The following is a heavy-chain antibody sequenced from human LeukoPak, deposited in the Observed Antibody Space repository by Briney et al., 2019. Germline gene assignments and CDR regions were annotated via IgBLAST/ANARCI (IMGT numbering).Heavy chain of an antibody. V-gene: IGHV1-3*01. J-gene: IGHJ6*02. CDR3: AREAYCGGDCYSSYYYYGMDV. D-gene: IGHD2-21*02. Sequence: ASVKVSCKASGYTFTSYAMHWVRQAPGQRLEWMGWINAGNGNTKYSQKFQGRVTITRDTSASTAYMELSSLRSEDTAVYYCAREAYCGGDCYSSYYYYGMDVWGQGTTVTVSS. CDR1: GYTFTSYA. CDR2: INAGNGNT.